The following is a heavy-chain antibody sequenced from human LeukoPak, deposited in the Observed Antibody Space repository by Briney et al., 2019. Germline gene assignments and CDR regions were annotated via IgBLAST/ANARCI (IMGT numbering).Heavy chain of an antibody. CDR3: ARLSRHFDFWSGYRTLYYFDY. J-gene: IGHJ4*02. Sequence: SETLSLTCAVYGGSFSGYYWSWIRQPPGKGLEWIGEINHSGSTNYNPSLKSRVTISVDTSKNQFSLKLSSVTAADTAVYYCARLSRHFDFWSGYRTLYYFDYWGQGTLVTVSS. V-gene: IGHV4-34*01. D-gene: IGHD3-3*01. CDR1: GGSFSGYY. CDR2: INHSGST.